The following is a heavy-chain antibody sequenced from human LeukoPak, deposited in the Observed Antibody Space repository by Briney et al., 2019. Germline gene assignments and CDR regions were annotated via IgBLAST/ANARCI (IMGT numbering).Heavy chain of an antibody. V-gene: IGHV4-4*07. CDR1: GGSMGNFY. D-gene: IGHD2-15*01. Sequence: SETLSLTCTVSGGSMGNFYWSWIRQPAGKGLEWIGRIFTAGSTNYNPSLKSRVTISVDTSKNQFSLKLSSVTAADTAVYYCARDLGYCSGGSCYPYWYFDLWGRGTLVTVSS. J-gene: IGHJ2*01. CDR3: ARDLGYCSGGSCYPYWYFDL. CDR2: IFTAGST.